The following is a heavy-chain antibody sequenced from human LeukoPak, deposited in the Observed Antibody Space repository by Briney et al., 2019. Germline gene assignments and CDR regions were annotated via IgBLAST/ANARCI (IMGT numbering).Heavy chain of an antibody. D-gene: IGHD3-10*02. Sequence: GASVKVSCKASGSTFNSDALSWVRQAPGQGLEWMGGITSRLGPGNYAQKFQDRLSITADEITSTTYMEMRSLRSDDTAVYYCTRELSGCSETVCSGAWGQGTLVIVSS. J-gene: IGHJ5*02. CDR3: TRELSGCSETVCSGA. CDR2: ITSRLGPG. V-gene: IGHV1-69*13. CDR1: GSTFNSDA.